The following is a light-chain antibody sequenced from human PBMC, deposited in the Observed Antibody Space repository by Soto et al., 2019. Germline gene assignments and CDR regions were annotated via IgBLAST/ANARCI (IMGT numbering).Light chain of an antibody. CDR1: QSVLYSSNNKNY. CDR2: WAS. V-gene: IGKV4-1*01. CDR3: QQYYSTPPT. Sequence: DIVMTQSPDSLAVSLGETATINCKSSQSVLYSSNNKNYLAWYQQKPGPPPKLLIYWASTRESGVPDRFSGSGSGTDFTLTISSLQAEDVAVYYCQQYYSTPPTFGGGTKVEIK. J-gene: IGKJ4*01.